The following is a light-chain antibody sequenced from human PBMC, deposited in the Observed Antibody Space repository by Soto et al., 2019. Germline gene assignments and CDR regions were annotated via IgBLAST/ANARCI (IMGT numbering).Light chain of an antibody. CDR1: SSNIGSNY. CDR3: AAWDDSLSGVV. V-gene: IGLV1-47*01. Sequence: QSVLTQPHSASGTPGQRVPISFSGSSSNIGSNYVYWYQQLPGTAPKLLIYRNNQRPSGVPDRFSGSKSGTSASLAISGLRSEDEADYYCAAWDDSLSGVVFGGGTKLTVL. J-gene: IGLJ2*01. CDR2: RNN.